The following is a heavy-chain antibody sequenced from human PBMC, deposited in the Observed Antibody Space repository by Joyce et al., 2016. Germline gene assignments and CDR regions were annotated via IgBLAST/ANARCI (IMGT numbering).Heavy chain of an antibody. CDR2: ISYDGKNT. V-gene: IGHV3-30*04. Sequence: QVKLVESGGGVVQPGRYLRLSCAASGFTFSGRSMHWVRQAPGKGLDWVSMISYDGKNTYYGDSMKGRFTISRDNAKNTVYLQVDSLRTEDTAVYYCARDGPKTTWDPGYYFDFWGQGTLVTVSS. CDR3: ARDGPKTTWDPGYYFDF. D-gene: IGHD1-14*01. J-gene: IGHJ4*02. CDR1: GFTFSGRS.